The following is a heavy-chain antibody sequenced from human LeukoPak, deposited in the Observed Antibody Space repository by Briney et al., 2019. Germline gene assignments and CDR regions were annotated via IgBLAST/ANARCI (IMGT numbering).Heavy chain of an antibody. D-gene: IGHD2-2*01. J-gene: IGHJ6*03. Sequence: GGSLRLSCAASGFTFSSYSMNWVRQAPGKGLEWVSCISSSSSYIYYADSVKGRFTISRDNAKNSLYLQMNSLRAEDTAVYYCARTLWVVVPAANARPDYYYYYYMDVWGKGTTVTVSS. CDR2: ISSSSSYI. CDR3: ARTLWVVVPAANARPDYYYYYYMDV. V-gene: IGHV3-21*01. CDR1: GFTFSSYS.